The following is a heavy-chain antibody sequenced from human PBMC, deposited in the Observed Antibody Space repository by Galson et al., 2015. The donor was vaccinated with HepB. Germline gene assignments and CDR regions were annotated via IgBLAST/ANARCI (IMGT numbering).Heavy chain of an antibody. CDR1: GYTFTSYA. CDR2: IDTNTGNP. Sequence: SVKVSCKASGYTFTSYAMHWVRQAPGQRLEWMGWIDTNTGNPTYAQGFTGRFVFSLDTSVSTAYLQISSLKAEDTAVYYCARGFITYYYYGMDVWGQGTTVTVSS. D-gene: IGHD3-22*01. J-gene: IGHJ6*02. CDR3: ARGFITYYYYGMDV. V-gene: IGHV7-4-1*02.